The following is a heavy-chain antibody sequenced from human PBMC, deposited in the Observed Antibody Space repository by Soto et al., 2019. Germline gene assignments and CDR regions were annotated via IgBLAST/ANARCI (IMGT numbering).Heavy chain of an antibody. J-gene: IGHJ4*02. Sequence: PSETLSLTCTVSGGSISSYDWSWIRQPPGKGLEWIGYIYYSGSTNYNPSLKSRVTISVDTSKNQFSLKLSSVTAADTAVYYCARAWGPYYDFWSGYYTPYYFDYWGQGTLVTVSS. CDR2: IYYSGST. V-gene: IGHV4-59*01. D-gene: IGHD3-3*01. CDR1: GGSISSYD. CDR3: ARAWGPYYDFWSGYYTPYYFDY.